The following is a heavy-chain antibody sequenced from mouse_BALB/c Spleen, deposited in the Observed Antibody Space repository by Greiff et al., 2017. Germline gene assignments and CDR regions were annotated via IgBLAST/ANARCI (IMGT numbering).Heavy chain of an antibody. V-gene: IGHV2-9-2*01. CDR1: GFSLTSYD. CDR3: VRERRYYAMDY. Sequence: QLQLKESGPGLVAPSQSLSITCTVSGFSLTSYDISWIRQPPGKGLEWLGVIWTGGGTNYNSAFMSRLSISKDNSKSQVFLKMNSLQTDDTDIYYCVRERRYYAMDYWGQGTSVTVSS. CDR2: IWTGGGT. J-gene: IGHJ4*01.